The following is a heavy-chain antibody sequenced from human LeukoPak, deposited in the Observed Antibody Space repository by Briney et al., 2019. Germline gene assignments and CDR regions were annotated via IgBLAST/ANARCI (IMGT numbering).Heavy chain of an antibody. V-gene: IGHV4-59*01. CDR1: GGSISNYY. Sequence: SETLSLTCTVSGGSISNYYWSWIRQSPGKRPEWIGWSYHRGIISYNPSLKSRVAISVDTSKNQFSLKLTSVTAADSAVYYCARDRELGYWGQGILVTVSS. CDR2: SYHRGII. CDR3: ARDRELGY. D-gene: IGHD1-1*01. J-gene: IGHJ4*02.